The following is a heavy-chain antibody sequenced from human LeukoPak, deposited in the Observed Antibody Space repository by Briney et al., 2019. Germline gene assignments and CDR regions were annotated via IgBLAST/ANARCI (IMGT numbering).Heavy chain of an antibody. CDR3: ARDYYDSSGRDAFDI. D-gene: IGHD3-22*01. V-gene: IGHV4-4*07. CDR2: IYTSGST. J-gene: IGHJ3*02. CDR1: GGSISSYY. Sequence: SETLSLTCTVSGGSISSYYWSWIRQPAGKGLEWIGRIYTSGSTNYNPSLKSRVTMSVDTYKNQFSLKLSSVTAADTAVYYCARDYYDSSGRDAFDIWGQGTMVTVSS.